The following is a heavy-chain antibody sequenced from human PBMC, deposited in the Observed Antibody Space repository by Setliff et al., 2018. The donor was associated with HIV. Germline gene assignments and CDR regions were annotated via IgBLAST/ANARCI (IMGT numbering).Heavy chain of an antibody. Sequence: ASVKVSCKASGYTFSSYGISWVRQAPGQGLEWMGWISGYNGNTKYVQKLQGRVTMTTDTSTRTVYMELRSLRHDDTAEYFCARVPYRSAWFSGGHDALDVWGQGTMVTVS. CDR2: ISGYNGNT. CDR3: ARVPYRSAWFSGGHDALDV. D-gene: IGHD6-19*01. J-gene: IGHJ3*01. V-gene: IGHV1-18*01. CDR1: GYTFSSYG.